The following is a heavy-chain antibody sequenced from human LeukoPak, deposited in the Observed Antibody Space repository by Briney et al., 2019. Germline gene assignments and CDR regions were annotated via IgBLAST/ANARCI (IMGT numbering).Heavy chain of an antibody. CDR2: FDPEDGET. CDR3: ATALSELGRGKHVDTAMVILDY. V-gene: IGHV1-24*01. J-gene: IGHJ4*02. D-gene: IGHD5-18*01. CDR1: GYTLTELS. Sequence: GASVKVSCKVSGYTLTELSMHWVRQAPGKGLEWMGGFDPEDGETIYAQKFQGRVTMTEDTSTDTAYMELSSLRSEDTAVYYCATALSELGRGKHVDTAMVILDYWGQGTLVTVSS.